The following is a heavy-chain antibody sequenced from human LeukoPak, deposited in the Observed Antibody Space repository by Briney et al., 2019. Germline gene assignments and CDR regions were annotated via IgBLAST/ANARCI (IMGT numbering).Heavy chain of an antibody. CDR1: GYTFTSYA. Sequence: ASVKVSCKASGYTFTSYAMHWVRQAPGQRLEWMGWINAGNGNTKYSQKFQGRVTITRDTSASTAYMELRSPRSEDTAVYYCARGTMKTNWFDPWGQGTLVTVSS. D-gene: IGHD3-22*01. V-gene: IGHV1-3*01. J-gene: IGHJ5*02. CDR2: INAGNGNT. CDR3: ARGTMKTNWFDP.